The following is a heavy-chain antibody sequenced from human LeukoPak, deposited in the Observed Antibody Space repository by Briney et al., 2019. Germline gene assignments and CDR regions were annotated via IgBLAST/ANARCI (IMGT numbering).Heavy chain of an antibody. D-gene: IGHD3-22*01. CDR2: IYTSGST. CDR1: GGSISSYY. J-gene: IGHJ4*02. Sequence: SETLSLTCTVSGGSISSYYWSWIRQLAGKGLEWIGRIYTSGSTNYNPSLKSRVTMSVDTSKNQFSLKLSSVTAADTAVYYCARAPNDYYDSSSFDYWGQGTLVTVSS. V-gene: IGHV4-4*07. CDR3: ARAPNDYYDSSSFDY.